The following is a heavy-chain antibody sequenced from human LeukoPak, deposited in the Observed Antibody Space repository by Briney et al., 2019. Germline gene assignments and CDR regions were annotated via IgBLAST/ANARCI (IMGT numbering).Heavy chain of an antibody. V-gene: IGHV1-2*02. CDR3: TRDHCSYINCYEDYYYGMDV. CDR2: INPNTGAT. Sequence: ASVKVSCKSSGYTFTGYYMHWLRQAPGQGLEWMGWINPNTGATDIAQKFQGRVTMNRDTSISAAYMELSRLRSDDTAVYYCTRDHCSYINCYEDYYYGMDVWGQGTTVTVSS. CDR1: GYTFTGYY. D-gene: IGHD2-2*01. J-gene: IGHJ6*02.